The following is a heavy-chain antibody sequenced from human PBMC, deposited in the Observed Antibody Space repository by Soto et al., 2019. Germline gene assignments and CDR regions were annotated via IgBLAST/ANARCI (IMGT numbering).Heavy chain of an antibody. CDR3: ARVGDSSGWYRYFDY. D-gene: IGHD6-19*01. V-gene: IGHV4-59*01. CDR1: GGSISSYY. CDR2: IYYSGST. Sequence: SETLSLTCTVSGGSISSYYWSWIRQPPGKGLEWIGYIYYSGSTNYNPSLKSRVTISVDTSKNQFSLKLSSVTAADTAVYYCARVGDSSGWYRYFDYWGQGTLVTVPS. J-gene: IGHJ4*02.